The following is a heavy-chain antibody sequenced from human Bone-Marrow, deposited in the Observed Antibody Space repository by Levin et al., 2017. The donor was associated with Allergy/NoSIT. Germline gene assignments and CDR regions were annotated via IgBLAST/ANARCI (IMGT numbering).Heavy chain of an antibody. D-gene: IGHD2/OR15-2a*01. CDR2: IIPIFGTA. V-gene: IGHV1-69*13. CDR3: ARPAGKYPLRWFDP. CDR1: GGTFSSYA. Sequence: SVKVSCKASGGTFSSYAISWVRQAPGQGLEWMGGIIPIFGTANYAQKFQGRVTITADESTSTAYMELSSLRSEDTAVYYCARPAGKYPLRWFDPWGQGTLVTVSS. J-gene: IGHJ5*02.